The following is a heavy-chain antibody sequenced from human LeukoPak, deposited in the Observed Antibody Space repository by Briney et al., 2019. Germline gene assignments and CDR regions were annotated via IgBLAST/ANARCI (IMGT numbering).Heavy chain of an antibody. CDR2: INPNTGDT. CDR1: GYTFTGHY. CDR3: ARNRDLLRLGQFKNWFDP. D-gene: IGHD3-10*01. V-gene: IGHV1-2*02. Sequence: GASVKVSCKASGYTFTGHYMHWVRQAPGQGLEWMGWINPNTGDTNYAQKFQGRVTMTRDTSISTAYMELTRLGYDDTAMYYCARNRDLLRLGQFKNWFDPWGQRTLVTVSS. J-gene: IGHJ5*02.